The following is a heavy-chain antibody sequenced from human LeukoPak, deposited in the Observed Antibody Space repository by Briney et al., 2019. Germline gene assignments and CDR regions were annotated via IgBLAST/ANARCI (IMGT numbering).Heavy chain of an antibody. CDR2: IYYSGST. D-gene: IGHD3-3*01. Sequence: LRLSCAASGFTFSSYAMSWVRQAPGKGLEWIRYIYYSGSTYYNPSLKSRVTISVDTSKNQFSLKLSSVTAADTAVYYCAKALYGDYLDYWGQGTLVTVSS. J-gene: IGHJ4*02. CDR3: AKALYGDYLDY. CDR1: GFTFSSYA. V-gene: IGHV4-30-4*08.